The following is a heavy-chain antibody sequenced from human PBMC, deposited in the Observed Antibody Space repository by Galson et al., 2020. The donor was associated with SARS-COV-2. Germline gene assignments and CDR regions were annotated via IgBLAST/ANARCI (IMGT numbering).Heavy chain of an antibody. J-gene: IGHJ4*02. D-gene: IGHD1-26*01. Sequence: GESLKTPCAAPEFRFRSHWMTWVRQAPGKGPEWVASMNRDGSERYHVDPVKGRFTIFRDTAENSLYLQMNSLRVEDTATYYCASDGIWGQGTLVTVSS. V-gene: IGHV3-7*04. CDR3: ASDGI. CDR1: EFRFRSHW. CDR2: MNRDGSER.